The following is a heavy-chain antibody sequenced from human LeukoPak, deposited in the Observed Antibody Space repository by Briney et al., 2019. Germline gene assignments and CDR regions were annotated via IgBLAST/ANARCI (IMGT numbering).Heavy chain of an antibody. J-gene: IGHJ3*02. Sequence: SETLSLTCTVSGGSISSYYWSWIRQPPGKGLEWIGYIYYSGGTNYNPSLKSRVTISVDTSKNQFSLKLSSVTAADTAVYYCASTPYYYDSSGYFDIWGQGTMVTVSS. CDR3: ASTPYYYDSSGYFDI. CDR1: GGSISSYY. D-gene: IGHD3-22*01. V-gene: IGHV4-59*08. CDR2: IYYSGGT.